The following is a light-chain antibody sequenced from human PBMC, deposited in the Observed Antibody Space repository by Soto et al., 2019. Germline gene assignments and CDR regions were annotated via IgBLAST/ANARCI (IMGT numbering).Light chain of an antibody. CDR1: QIVTIH. CDR3: QQRYNWPPIT. V-gene: IGKV3-11*01. Sequence: EIVLTQSPATLSLSQWERATLSCMASQIVTIHLAWYQQTPGQTPRLLIYDASNRAAGVPARFSGSGSGADFTLTISSLEPEDSAVYYCQQRYNWPPITFGQGTRLE. CDR2: DAS. J-gene: IGKJ5*01.